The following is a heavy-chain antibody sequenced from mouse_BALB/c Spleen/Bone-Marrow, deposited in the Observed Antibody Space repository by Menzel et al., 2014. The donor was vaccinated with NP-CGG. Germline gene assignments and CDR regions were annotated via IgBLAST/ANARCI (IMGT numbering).Heavy chain of an antibody. CDR3: ARERYAGYYFDY. Sequence: VQGVESGAEPAKPGASVKMSCKASGYTFTSYWMHWVKQRPGQGLEWIGYINPSTGYTEYNQKFKDKATLTADKSSSTAYMQLSSLTSEDSAVYYCARERYAGYYFDYWGQGTTLTVSS. J-gene: IGHJ2*01. CDR1: GYTFTSYW. CDR2: INPSTGYT. V-gene: IGHV1-7*01. D-gene: IGHD2-3*01.